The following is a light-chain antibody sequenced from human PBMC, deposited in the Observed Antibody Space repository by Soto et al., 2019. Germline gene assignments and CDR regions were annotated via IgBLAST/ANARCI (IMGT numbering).Light chain of an antibody. J-gene: IGKJ5*01. Sequence: DTVLTQSPGTLSLSPWETATLTCSASHSVSSTFLAWYQQKPGQAPTLLIYDADTRATGIPDRFSGSGFGTHFTLTISSLEPEDFAMYYCQQRSNCPPTFGHGTRLEIK. CDR1: HSVSSTF. CDR3: QQRSNCPPT. CDR2: DAD. V-gene: IGKV3D-20*02.